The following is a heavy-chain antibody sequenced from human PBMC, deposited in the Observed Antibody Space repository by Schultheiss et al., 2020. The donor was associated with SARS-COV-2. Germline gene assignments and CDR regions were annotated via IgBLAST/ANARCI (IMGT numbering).Heavy chain of an antibody. D-gene: IGHD3-22*01. Sequence: SGPTLVKPTQTLTLTCTFSGFSLSTSGVGVGWIRQPPGKALEWLALIYWDDDKRYSPSLKSRLTITKDTSKNQVVLTMTNMDPVDTATYYCAHRHMDYYDSSGYYPAFDYWGQGTLVTVSS. V-gene: IGHV2-5*02. CDR1: GFSLSTSGVG. J-gene: IGHJ4*02. CDR3: AHRHMDYYDSSGYYPAFDY. CDR2: IYWDDDK.